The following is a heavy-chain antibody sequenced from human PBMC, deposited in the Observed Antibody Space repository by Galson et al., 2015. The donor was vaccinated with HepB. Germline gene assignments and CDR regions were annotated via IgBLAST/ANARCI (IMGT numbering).Heavy chain of an antibody. V-gene: IGHV4-30-2*01. D-gene: IGHD3-10*01. J-gene: IGHJ4*02. CDR2: IFHSGNS. CDR1: GGSISSGGYS. CDR3: ARVFHYGSGSHHIDY. Sequence: TLSLTCTVSGGSISSGGYSWNWIRQPPGRGLEWIGYIFHSGNSHSNPSLQSRVTTSIDRSTNQFFLRLSSVTAADTAVYFCARVFHYGSGSHHIDYWGQGTLVTVSS.